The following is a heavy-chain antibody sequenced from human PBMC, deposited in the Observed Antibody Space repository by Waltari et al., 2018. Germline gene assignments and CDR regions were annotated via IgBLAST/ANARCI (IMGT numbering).Heavy chain of an antibody. D-gene: IGHD3-3*01. Sequence: EVQLLESGGGLVQPGGSLRLSCAASGFTFSSYAMSWVRQAPGKGLEWVSVIYSGGSTYYADSVKGRFTISRDNSKNTLYLQMNSLRAEDTAVYYCAKDIGREGFWSGYKHYYYYMDVWGKGTTVTVSS. V-gene: IGHV3-23*03. CDR1: GFTFSSYA. CDR3: AKDIGREGFWSGYKHYYYYMDV. CDR2: IYSGGST. J-gene: IGHJ6*03.